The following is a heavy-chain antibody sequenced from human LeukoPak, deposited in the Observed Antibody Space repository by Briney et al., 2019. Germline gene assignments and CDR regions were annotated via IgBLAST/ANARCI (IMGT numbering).Heavy chain of an antibody. V-gene: IGHV3-48*01. Sequence: PGGSLRLSCAASGFTFSSYSMNWVRQAPGKGLEWVSYISSSSSTIYYADSVKGRFTISRDNAKNSLYLQTNSLRAEDTAVYCCARRAWFGELPQDWSDAFDIWGQGTMVTVSS. J-gene: IGHJ3*02. CDR2: ISSSSSTI. CDR1: GFTFSSYS. CDR3: ARRAWFGELPQDWSDAFDI. D-gene: IGHD3-10*01.